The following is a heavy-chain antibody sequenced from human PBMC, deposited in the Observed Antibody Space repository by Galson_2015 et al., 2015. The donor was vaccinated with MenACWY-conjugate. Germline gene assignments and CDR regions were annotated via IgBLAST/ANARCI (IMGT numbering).Heavy chain of an antibody. Sequence: SLRLSCAASGFTIGRYWLHWVRQVPGKGPVWISCIPVDATSTEFSDSVKGRFALSRDNARNTVYLQMNSLTAEDTAVYYCARDGGGGTPFDCWGQGTLVTVSS. V-gene: IGHV3-74*03. CDR1: GFTIGRYW. CDR2: IPVDATST. D-gene: IGHD1-26*01. CDR3: ARDGGGGTPFDC. J-gene: IGHJ4*02.